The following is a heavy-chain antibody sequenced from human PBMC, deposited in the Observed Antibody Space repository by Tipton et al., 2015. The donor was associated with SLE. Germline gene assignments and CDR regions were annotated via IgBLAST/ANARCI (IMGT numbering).Heavy chain of an antibody. CDR2: IRSSGATF. D-gene: IGHD3-10*01. Sequence: GSLRLSCAASGFTFSRYEMNWVRQAPGKGLEWVSYIRSSGATFLYGESVKGRFTISRDNRKNSLYLQMNSLRAEDTAVYYCVRGTLEGSGNYAEHAFDIWGQGTMVTVSS. J-gene: IGHJ3*02. CDR1: GFTFSRYE. V-gene: IGHV3-48*03. CDR3: VRGTLEGSGNYAEHAFDI.